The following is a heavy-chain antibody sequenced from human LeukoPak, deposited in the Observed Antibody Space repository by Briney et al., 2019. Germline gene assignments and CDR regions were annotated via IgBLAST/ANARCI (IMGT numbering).Heavy chain of an antibody. D-gene: IGHD2-2*01. V-gene: IGHV4-34*01. J-gene: IGHJ5*02. CDR1: GGSFSGYY. Sequence: SETLSLTCAVYGGSFSGYYWSWIRQPPGKGLEWIGEINHSGSTNYNPSLKSRVTISVDMSKNQFSLKLSSVTAADTAVYYCARRQDIVVVPAASSWFDPWGQGTLVTVSS. CDR2: INHSGST. CDR3: ARRQDIVVVPAASSWFDP.